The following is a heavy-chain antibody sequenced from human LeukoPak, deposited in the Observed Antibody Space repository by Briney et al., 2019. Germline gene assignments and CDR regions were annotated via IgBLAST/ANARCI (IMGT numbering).Heavy chain of an antibody. CDR2: IYYSGST. D-gene: IGHD2-15*01. J-gene: IGHJ5*02. Sequence: SETLSLTCTVSGGSISNDYWSWIRQPPGKGLEWIGYIYYSGSTNYNPSLKSRVTISVDTSKNQFSLKLSSVTAADTAVYYCARGLGDCSGGSCYFYWFDPWGQGTLVTVSS. CDR3: ARGLGDCSGGSCYFYWFDP. V-gene: IGHV4-59*01. CDR1: GGSISNDY.